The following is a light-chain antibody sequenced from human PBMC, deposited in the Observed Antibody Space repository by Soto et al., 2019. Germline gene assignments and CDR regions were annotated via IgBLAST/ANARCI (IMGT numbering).Light chain of an antibody. J-gene: IGKJ1*01. V-gene: IGKV1-5*03. Sequence: DIQMTQSRSTLSGSVGDRVTITCRASQTISSWLAWYQQKPGKAPKLVIYEASTLKSGVPSRLSGSGSGTEFTLTISSLQPDDFATYYCQNYNSYSEAFGQGTKVDIK. CDR1: QTISSW. CDR3: QNYNSYSEA. CDR2: EAS.